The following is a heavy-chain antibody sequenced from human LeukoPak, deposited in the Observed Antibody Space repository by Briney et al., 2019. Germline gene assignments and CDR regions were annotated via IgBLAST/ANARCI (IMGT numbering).Heavy chain of an antibody. V-gene: IGHV1-3*01. CDR1: GYTFTSYA. CDR2: INAGNGNT. D-gene: IGHD3-10*01. Sequence: ASVKVSCKASGYTFTSYAMHWVRQAPGRRLEWMGWINAGNGNTKYSQKFQGRVTITRDTSASTAYMELSSLRSEDTAVYYCARDDYYGSGSYFGSFYWFDPWGQGTLVTVSS. CDR3: ARDDYYGSGSYFGSFYWFDP. J-gene: IGHJ5*02.